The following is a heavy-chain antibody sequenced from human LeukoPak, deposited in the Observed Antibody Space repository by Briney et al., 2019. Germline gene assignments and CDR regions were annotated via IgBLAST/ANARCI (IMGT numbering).Heavy chain of an antibody. CDR1: GYTFTGLY. CDR3: ARASTTYYYGAP. CDR2: ISPYNGNT. Sequence: ASVKVSCKAAGYTFTGLYFHWVRQAPGQGLEWMGWISPYNGNTNYAQILQGRVTMTTDTSTSTAYMALRSLRSDDTAVYYCARASTTYYYGAPWGQGTLVTVSS. V-gene: IGHV1-18*04. J-gene: IGHJ4*02. D-gene: IGHD3-10*01.